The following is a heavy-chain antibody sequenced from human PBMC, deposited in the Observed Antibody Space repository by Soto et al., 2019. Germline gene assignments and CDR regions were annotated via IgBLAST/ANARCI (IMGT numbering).Heavy chain of an antibody. CDR3: AREGLVVAEPDY. Sequence: QVQLVESGGGVVQPGRSLRLSCAASGFTFSSYGMHWVRQAPGKGLEWVAVIWYDGSNKYYADSVKGRFTISRDHSKNALSLQLNSLRAEDTAVYYCAREGLVVAEPDYWGQGTLVTVSS. V-gene: IGHV3-33*01. CDR2: IWYDGSNK. D-gene: IGHD2-15*01. CDR1: GFTFSSYG. J-gene: IGHJ4*02.